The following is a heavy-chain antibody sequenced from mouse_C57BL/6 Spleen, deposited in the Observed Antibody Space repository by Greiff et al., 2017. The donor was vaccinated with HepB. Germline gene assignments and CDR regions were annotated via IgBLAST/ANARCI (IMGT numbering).Heavy chain of an antibody. V-gene: IGHV1-53*01. CDR2: INPSNGGT. CDR1: GYTFTSYW. J-gene: IGHJ3*01. CDR3: ARVDSNYVYWFAY. Sequence: VQLQQSGTELVKPGASVKLSCKASGYTFTSYWMHWVKQRPGQGLEWIGNINPSNGGTNYNEKFKSKATLTVDKSSSTAYMQLSSLTSEDSAVYYCARVDSNYVYWFAYWGQGTLVTVSA. D-gene: IGHD2-5*01.